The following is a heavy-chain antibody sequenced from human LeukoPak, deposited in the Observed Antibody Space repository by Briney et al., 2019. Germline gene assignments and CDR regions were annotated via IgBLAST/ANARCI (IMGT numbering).Heavy chain of an antibody. CDR2: INSDGSST. CDR1: GFTFSSYW. Sequence: TGGSLRLSCAASGFTFSSYWMHWVRQAPGKGLVWVSRINSDGSSTSYADSVKGRFTISRDNAKNTLYLQMNSLRAEDTAVYYCARYDGSGSYRYYWGQGTLVTVSS. V-gene: IGHV3-74*01. D-gene: IGHD3-10*01. J-gene: IGHJ4*02. CDR3: ARYDGSGSYRYY.